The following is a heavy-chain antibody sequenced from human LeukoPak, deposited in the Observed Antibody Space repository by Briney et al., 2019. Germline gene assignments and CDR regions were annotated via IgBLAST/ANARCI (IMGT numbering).Heavy chain of an antibody. CDR2: ISGDGGIT. V-gene: IGHV3-43*02. Sequence: GGSLRLSCAASGFNFDDYAMDWVRQAPGRGLEWVSLISGDGGITYYADFVRGRFTISRDNSKNSLYLQMNSLRTEDTALYYCAKPQHYGRGDFDYWGQGTLVTVSS. CDR1: GFNFDDYA. CDR3: AKPQHYGRGDFDY. D-gene: IGHD3-10*01. J-gene: IGHJ4*02.